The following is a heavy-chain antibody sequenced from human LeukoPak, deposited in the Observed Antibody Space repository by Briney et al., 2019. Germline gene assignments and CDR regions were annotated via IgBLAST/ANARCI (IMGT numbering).Heavy chain of an antibody. D-gene: IGHD5-18*01. CDR2: IKQDGSEK. CDR3: PRGYSYGYYFGY. Sequence: GSLRLSCAASGFTFSSYWMSWVRQAPGKGLEWVANIKQDGSEKYYVDSVKGRFTISRDNAKNSLYLQMNSLRAEDTAVYYGPRGYSYGYYFGYWGQGTLVTVSS. J-gene: IGHJ4*02. CDR1: GFTFSSYW. V-gene: IGHV3-7*01.